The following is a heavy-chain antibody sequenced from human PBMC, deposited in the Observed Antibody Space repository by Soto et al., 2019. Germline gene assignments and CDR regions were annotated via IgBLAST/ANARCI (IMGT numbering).Heavy chain of an antibody. CDR1: GLTVSANY. CDR2: LYSGGTA. D-gene: IGHD3-22*01. V-gene: IGHV3-53*01. J-gene: IGHJ2*01. CDR3: ARAASSTMIVVTNHWYFDL. Sequence: EVQLVESGGGLIQPGGSLRLSCAASGLTVSANYMNWVRQAPGKGLEWVSLLYSGGTAYYADSVRGRFTISRHNSKNTLYLQMNSLRVEDTAVYFCARAASSTMIVVTNHWYFDLWGRGTLVTVSS.